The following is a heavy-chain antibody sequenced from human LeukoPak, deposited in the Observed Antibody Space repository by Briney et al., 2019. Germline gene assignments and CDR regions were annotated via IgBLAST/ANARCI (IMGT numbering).Heavy chain of an antibody. CDR3: AREDITGTASYFDY. CDR2: IWYDGSNK. D-gene: IGHD1-7*01. CDR1: GFTFSSYG. J-gene: IGHJ4*02. V-gene: IGHV3-33*01. Sequence: GGSLRLSCAASGFTFSSYGMHWVRQAPGKGLEWVAVIWYDGSNKYYADSVKGRFTISRDNSKNTLYLQMNSLRAEDTAVYYCAREDITGTASYFDYWGQGTLVTVSS.